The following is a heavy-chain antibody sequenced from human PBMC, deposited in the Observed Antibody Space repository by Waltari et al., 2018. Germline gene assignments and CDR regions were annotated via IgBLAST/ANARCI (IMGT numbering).Heavy chain of an antibody. CDR3: ARGVYSSSWIDYYFDY. J-gene: IGHJ4*02. CDR1: GGPISSYY. Sequence: QVQLQESGPGLVKPSATLSLTCTVSGGPISSYYWSWIRQPPGKGLEWIGYIYYSGSTNYNPSLKSRVTISVDTSKNQFSLKLSSVTAADTAVYYCARGVYSSSWIDYYFDYWGQGTLVTVSS. D-gene: IGHD6-6*01. CDR2: IYYSGST. V-gene: IGHV4-59*01.